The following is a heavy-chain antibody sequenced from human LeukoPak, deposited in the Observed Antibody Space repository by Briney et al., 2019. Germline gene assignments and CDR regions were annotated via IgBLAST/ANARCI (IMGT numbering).Heavy chain of an antibody. Sequence: ASVTVSCKASGYTFTSYGLSWVRQAPGQGLEWMGWISTFNRDTNYAEKFQGRVTMTTDTSTSTAYMELRTLRSDDTAVYYCARSPRAYGDSDYWGQGTLVTVSS. V-gene: IGHV1-18*01. CDR2: ISTFNRDT. CDR3: ARSPRAYGDSDY. J-gene: IGHJ4*02. D-gene: IGHD4-17*01. CDR1: GYTFTSYG.